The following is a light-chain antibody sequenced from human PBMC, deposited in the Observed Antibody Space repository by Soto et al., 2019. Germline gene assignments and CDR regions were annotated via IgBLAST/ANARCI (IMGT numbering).Light chain of an antibody. CDR2: GAS. CDR3: KQYNHWPPIT. CDR1: QSVSSN. V-gene: IGKV3-15*01. J-gene: IGKJ5*01. Sequence: EIVMTQSPATLSVSPGDRATLSCRASQSVSSNLAWYQQKPGQAPSLLIYGASTRATGIPARFSGSGSGTEFTLTISTLQSEDFAVYYCKQYNHWPPITFGHRTRLEIX.